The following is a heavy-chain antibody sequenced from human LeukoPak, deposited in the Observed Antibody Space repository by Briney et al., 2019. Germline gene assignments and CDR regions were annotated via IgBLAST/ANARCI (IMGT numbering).Heavy chain of an antibody. CDR1: GFTFSSYS. CDR2: ISSSSSYI. CDR3: ARDSCSSTSCYIRDAFDI. J-gene: IGHJ3*02. V-gene: IGHV3-21*01. Sequence: GGSLRLSCAASGFTFSSYSMNWVRQAPGKGLEWVSSISSSSSYIYYADSVKGRFTISRDNAKNSLYLQMNSLRAEDMAVYYCARDSCSSTSCYIRDAFDIWGQGTMVTVSS. D-gene: IGHD2-2*02.